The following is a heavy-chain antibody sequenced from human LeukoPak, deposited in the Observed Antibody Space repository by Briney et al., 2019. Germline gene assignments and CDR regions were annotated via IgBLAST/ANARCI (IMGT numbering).Heavy chain of an antibody. Sequence: SETLSLTCAVYGGSFSGYYWSWIRQPPGKGLEWIGSIYYSGSTYYNPSLKSRVTISVDTSKNQFSLKLSSVTAADTAVYYCARDLGGYSYGRNWFDPWGQGTLVTVSS. D-gene: IGHD5-18*01. V-gene: IGHV4-34*01. J-gene: IGHJ5*02. CDR3: ARDLGGYSYGRNWFDP. CDR2: IYYSGST. CDR1: GGSFSGYY.